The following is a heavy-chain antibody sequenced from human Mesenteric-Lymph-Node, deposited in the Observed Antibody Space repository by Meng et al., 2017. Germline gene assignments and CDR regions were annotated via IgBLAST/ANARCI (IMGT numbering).Heavy chain of an antibody. J-gene: IGHJ4*02. D-gene: IGHD1-7*01. Sequence: EVQLLESGGGLMQPWGSLRLSCAVSGFTVSSHYMIWVRQTPGRGLEWVSVIYSGGNTYYTDSVRGRFTISRDNSKNTLYLQMGSLRAEDTAVYYCARGGGNTPFDFWGQGILVTVSS. CDR2: IYSGGNT. V-gene: IGHV3-53*01. CDR3: ARGGGNTPFDF. CDR1: GFTVSSHY.